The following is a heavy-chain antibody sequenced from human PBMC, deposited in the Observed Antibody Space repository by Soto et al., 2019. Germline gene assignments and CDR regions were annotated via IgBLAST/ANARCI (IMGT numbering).Heavy chain of an antibody. J-gene: IGHJ5*02. V-gene: IGHV3-30-3*01. CDR2: ISYDGSNK. Sequence: PGGSLRLSCAASGFTFSSYAMHWVRQAPGKGLEWVAVISYDGSNKYYADSVKGRFTISRDNSKNTLYLQMNSLRAEDTAVYYCARVSNVVVPAAVWWFDPWGQGTLVTVSS. CDR1: GFTFSSYA. CDR3: ARVSNVVVPAAVWWFDP. D-gene: IGHD2-2*01.